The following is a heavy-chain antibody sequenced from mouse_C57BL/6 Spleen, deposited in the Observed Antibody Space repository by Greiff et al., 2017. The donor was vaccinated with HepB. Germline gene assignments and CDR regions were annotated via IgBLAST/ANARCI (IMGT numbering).Heavy chain of an antibody. D-gene: IGHD2-4*01. J-gene: IGHJ4*01. CDR3: ARDPSYYDYDVGAMDY. Sequence: ESGPGLVKPSQSLSLTCSVTGYSITSGYYWNWIRQFPGNKLEWMGYISYDGSNNYNPSLKNRISITRDTSKNQFFLKLNSVTTEDTATYYCARDPSYYDYDVGAMDYWGQGTSVTVSS. V-gene: IGHV3-6*01. CDR2: ISYDGSN. CDR1: GYSITSGYY.